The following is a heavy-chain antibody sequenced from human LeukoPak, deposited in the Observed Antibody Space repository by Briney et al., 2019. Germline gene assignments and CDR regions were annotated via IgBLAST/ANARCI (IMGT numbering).Heavy chain of an antibody. D-gene: IGHD5-24*01. CDR1: EYSFTSYW. V-gene: IGHV5-51*01. CDR2: IQPGNPEI. CDR3: ARRVQGDGSNWFDP. Sequence: GESLQISCKASEYSFTSYWIGWVRQMPGKGLEWVGNIQPGNPEIRYSPSFQGQVTLSADKSISTAYLQWSSLKASDTAMYYCARRVQGDGSNWFDPWGQGTLVTVSS. J-gene: IGHJ5*02.